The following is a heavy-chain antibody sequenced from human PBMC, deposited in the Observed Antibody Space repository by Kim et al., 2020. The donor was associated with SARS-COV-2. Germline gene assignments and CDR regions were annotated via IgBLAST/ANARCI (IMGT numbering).Heavy chain of an antibody. CDR1: GYTFTSYG. V-gene: IGHV1-18*01. CDR2: ISAYNGNT. J-gene: IGHJ6*02. D-gene: IGHD6-13*01. Sequence: PSVKVSCKASGYTFTSYGISWVRQAPGQGLEWMGWISAYNGNTNYAQKLQGRVTMTTDTSTSTAYMELRSLRSDDTAVYYCARDLDSSSWYMVGRYYYYGMDVWGQGTTVTVSS. CDR3: ARDLDSSSWYMVGRYYYYGMDV.